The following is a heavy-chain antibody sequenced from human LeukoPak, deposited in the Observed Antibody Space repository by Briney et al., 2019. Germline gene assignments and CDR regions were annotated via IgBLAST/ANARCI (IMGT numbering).Heavy chain of an antibody. J-gene: IGHJ4*02. CDR3: ARLHSSGWYKGGFDY. V-gene: IGHV4-39*01. CDR2: IYYSGNT. CDR1: GGPISSSSYY. D-gene: IGHD6-19*01. Sequence: SETLSLTCAVSGGPISSSSYYWGWIRQPPGKGLEWIGSIYYSGNTYYNPSLKSRVTISVDTSKNQFSLKLSSVTAADTAVYYCARLHSSGWYKGGFDYWVQGTLVTVSS.